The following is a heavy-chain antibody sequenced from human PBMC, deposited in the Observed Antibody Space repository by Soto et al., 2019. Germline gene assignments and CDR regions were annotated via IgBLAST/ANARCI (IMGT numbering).Heavy chain of an antibody. D-gene: IGHD3-16*01. CDR1: DDSITNADSY. CDR2: ISSGSYT. V-gene: IGHV4-39*01. Sequence: QLHLQESGPGLARPSETLSLTCRVSDDSITNADSYWAWIRQPPEKGMEWIGDISSGSYTFYTPSLNNPVTISVDTSKNQLSLRLTSVTASDTAVYYCARRRTGGFFDNWGQGTLVTVSS. J-gene: IGHJ4*02. CDR3: ARRRTGGFFDN.